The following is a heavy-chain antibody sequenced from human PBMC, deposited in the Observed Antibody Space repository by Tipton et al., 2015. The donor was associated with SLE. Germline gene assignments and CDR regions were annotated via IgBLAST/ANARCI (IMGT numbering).Heavy chain of an antibody. J-gene: IGHJ4*02. Sequence: TLSLTCTVSGDPITNFYWGWIRQPPGKGPECIGYIYHTGSTRLNPSLESRVTMSVDTSKNQFSLKLSSVTAADTAVYYCARGGDYYDSSGYYFVAYFDYWGQGTLVTVSS. CDR1: GDPITNFY. CDR3: ARGGDYYDSSGYYFVAYFDY. CDR2: IYHTGST. D-gene: IGHD3-22*01. V-gene: IGHV4-59*01.